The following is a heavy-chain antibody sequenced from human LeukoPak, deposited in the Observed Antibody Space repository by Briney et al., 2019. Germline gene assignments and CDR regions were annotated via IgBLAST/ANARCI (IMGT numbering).Heavy chain of an antibody. CDR1: GDPISSSSYY. CDR2: IPYSGST. V-gene: IGHV4-39*07. J-gene: IGHJ4*02. D-gene: IGHD3-10*01. Sequence: SETLSLTCTVSGDPISSSSYYWGWIRQPPGKGLEWIGSIPYSGSTYYNPSLKSRVTISVDTSKNQFSLRLSSVTAADTAVYYCARCKDYYVSGSYYKTFDYWGQGTLVTVSS. CDR3: ARCKDYYVSGSYYKTFDY.